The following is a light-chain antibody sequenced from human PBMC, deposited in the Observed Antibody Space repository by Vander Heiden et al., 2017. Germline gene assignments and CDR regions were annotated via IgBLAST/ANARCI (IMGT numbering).Light chain of an antibody. V-gene: IGLV1-40*01. J-gene: IGLJ2*01. CDR1: SSNIGAGYD. CDR2: GNS. Sequence: QSVLTQPPSVSGAPGQRVPLSCTGSSSNIGAGYDVHWYQQLPGTAPKLLIYGNSNRPSGVPDRFSGSKSGTSASLAITGLQAEDEADYYCQSYDSSLSGVVFGGGTKLTVL. CDR3: QSYDSSLSGVV.